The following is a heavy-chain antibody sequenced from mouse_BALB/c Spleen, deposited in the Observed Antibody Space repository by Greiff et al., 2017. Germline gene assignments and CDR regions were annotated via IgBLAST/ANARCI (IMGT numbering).Heavy chain of an antibody. J-gene: IGHJ4*01. D-gene: IGHD2-4*01. CDR2: ISNGGGST. CDR1: GFTFSSYT. CDR3: ARLSTMTKGYAMDY. V-gene: IGHV5-12-2*01. Sequence: VQLMESGGGLVQPGGSLKLSCAASGFTFSSYTMSWVRQTPEKRLEWVAYISNGGGSTYYPDTVKGRFTISRDNAKNTLYLQMSSLKSEDTAMYYCARLSTMTKGYAMDYWGQGTSVTVSS.